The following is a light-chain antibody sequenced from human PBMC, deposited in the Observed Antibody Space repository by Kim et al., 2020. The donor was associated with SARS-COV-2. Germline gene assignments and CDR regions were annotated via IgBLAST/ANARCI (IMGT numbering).Light chain of an antibody. CDR2: GAS. J-gene: IGKJ1*01. CDR1: QSVSSN. Sequence: VSPGDRATLSCRASQSVSSNLAWYQQNPGQAPRLLIYGASTRTTGIPARFSGSGSGTEFTLTISSLQSEDFAVYYCQQYNNWPWTFGQGTKVDIK. CDR3: QQYNNWPWT. V-gene: IGKV3-15*01.